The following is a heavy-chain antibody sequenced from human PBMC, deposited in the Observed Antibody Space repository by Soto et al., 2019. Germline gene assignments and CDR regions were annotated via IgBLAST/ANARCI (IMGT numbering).Heavy chain of an antibody. CDR3: ARFNYYDSSVYSPNPKYYYYYGMDV. J-gene: IGHJ6*02. CDR1: GYSFTSYW. V-gene: IGHV5-51*01. Sequence: PGESLKISCKGSGYSFTSYWIGWVRQMPGKGLEWMGIIYPGDSDTRYSPSFQGQVTISADKSISTAYLQWSSLKASDTAMYYCARFNYYDSSVYSPNPKYYYYYGMDVWGQGTTVTVSS. CDR2: IYPGDSDT. D-gene: IGHD3-22*01.